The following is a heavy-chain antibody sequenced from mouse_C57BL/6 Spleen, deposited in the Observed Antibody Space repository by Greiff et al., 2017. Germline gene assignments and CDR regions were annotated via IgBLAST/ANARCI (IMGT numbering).Heavy chain of an antibody. CDR2: IDPSDSYT. D-gene: IGHD1-1*01. J-gene: IGHJ2*01. CDR3: ARSITTVPDD. Sequence: QVQLQQPGAELVMPGASVKLSCKASGYTFTSYWMHWVKQRPGQGLEWSGEIDPSDSYTNYNQKFKGQSTLTVDKSSSTAYLQLSSLTSEDSAVYYCARSITTVPDDWGQGTTLTVSS. CDR1: GYTFTSYW. V-gene: IGHV1-69*01.